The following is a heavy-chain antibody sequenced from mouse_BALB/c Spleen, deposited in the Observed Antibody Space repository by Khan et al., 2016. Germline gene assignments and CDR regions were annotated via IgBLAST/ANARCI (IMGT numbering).Heavy chain of an antibody. CDR3: ASPGAPYGMNY. Sequence: QVQLQQSGAELVKPGTSVRLSCKASGYTFTSYGMHWMKQRPGQGLEWIGEINPTYGRTDYNEKFNTKATLTVDKSSSTVYMQLSSLTAEDSAVDYYASPGAPYGMNYWGQGTSVTVSS. V-gene: IGHV1S81*02. J-gene: IGHJ4*01. CDR2: INPTYGRT. CDR1: GYTFTSYG.